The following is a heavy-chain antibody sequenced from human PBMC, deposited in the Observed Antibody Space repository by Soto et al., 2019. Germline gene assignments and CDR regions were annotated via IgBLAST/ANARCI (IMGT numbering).Heavy chain of an antibody. CDR1: GGSISSGGYS. CDR3: ARAPVDGYAFFDS. D-gene: IGHD5-12*01. J-gene: IGHJ5*02. Sequence: SETLSLTCAVSGGSISSGGYSCNWIRQPPGKGLEWIGYIYHSGSTYYNPSLKSRVTISVDRSKNQFSLKLSSVTAADTAVYWCARAPVDGYAFFDSWGQGALVTVSS. CDR2: IYHSGST. V-gene: IGHV4-30-2*01.